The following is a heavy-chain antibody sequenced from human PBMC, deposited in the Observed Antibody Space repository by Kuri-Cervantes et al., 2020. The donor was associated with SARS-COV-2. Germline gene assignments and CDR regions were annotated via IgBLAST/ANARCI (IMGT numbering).Heavy chain of an antibody. D-gene: IGHD3-10*01. CDR1: GYTFSGGYY. CDR3: ARGMVRGLIQSYYYGMDV. V-gene: IGHV1-2*04. Sequence: ASVKVSCKASGYTFSGGYYMYWVRQAPGQGLEWMGWINPNSGGTNYAQKFQGWVTMTRDTPISTAYMELSRLRSDDTAVYYCARGMVRGLIQSYYYGMDVWGQGTTVTVSS. CDR2: INPNSGGT. J-gene: IGHJ6*02.